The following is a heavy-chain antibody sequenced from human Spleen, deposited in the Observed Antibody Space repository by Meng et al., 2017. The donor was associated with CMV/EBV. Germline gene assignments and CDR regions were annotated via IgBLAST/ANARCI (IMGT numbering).Heavy chain of an antibody. CDR3: ATPYYYGSFDP. J-gene: IGHJ5*02. V-gene: IGHV1-69-2*01. CDR2: VDPKHGAAGEA. Sequence: VSGYIFSSYFIHWVQQAPGKGLEWMGLVDPKHGAAGEAVYSEKFQGRVTITADTSTDTTYMELSSLTSDDTAVYYCATPYYYGSFDPWGQGTLVTVSS. CDR1: GYIFSSYF. D-gene: IGHD3-10*01.